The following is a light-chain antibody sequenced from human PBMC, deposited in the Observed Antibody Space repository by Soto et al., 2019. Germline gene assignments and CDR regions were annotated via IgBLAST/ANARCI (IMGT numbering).Light chain of an antibody. CDR3: QQYNSYPGA. J-gene: IGKJ1*01. Sequence: DSQMTQSPSTLSAFVGDRVTITCRASQSIGSWLAWYQQKPGKAPKLLIYDASSLESGVPSRFSGSGSGTEFTLTISSLQPDDFASYTCQQYNSYPGAFGQGTKVEIK. CDR2: DAS. CDR1: QSIGSW. V-gene: IGKV1-5*01.